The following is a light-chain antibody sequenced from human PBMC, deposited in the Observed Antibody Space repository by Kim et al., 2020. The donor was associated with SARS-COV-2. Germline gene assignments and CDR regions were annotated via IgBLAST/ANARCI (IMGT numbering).Light chain of an antibody. J-gene: IGKJ1*01. Sequence: DIQMTQSPSTLSASVGDGVTITCRASQTISSWLAWYQQRPGKAPKLLIYKASTLESGVPSRFSGSGSGTDFTLTISSLQPDDVATYYRQQYNSYSTFGQGTKVDIK. CDR2: KAS. CDR3: QQYNSYST. CDR1: QTISSW. V-gene: IGKV1-5*03.